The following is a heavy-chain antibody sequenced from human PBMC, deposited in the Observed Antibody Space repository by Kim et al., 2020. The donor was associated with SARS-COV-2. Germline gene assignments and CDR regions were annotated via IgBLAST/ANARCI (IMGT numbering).Heavy chain of an antibody. CDR3: ARVVSRTLYFDY. Sequence: NYTPSLQSRVTISVDTSKNQFSLKLSSVTAADTAVYYCARVVSRTLYFDYWGQGTLVTVSS. J-gene: IGHJ4*02. D-gene: IGHD2-15*01. V-gene: IGHV4-34*01.